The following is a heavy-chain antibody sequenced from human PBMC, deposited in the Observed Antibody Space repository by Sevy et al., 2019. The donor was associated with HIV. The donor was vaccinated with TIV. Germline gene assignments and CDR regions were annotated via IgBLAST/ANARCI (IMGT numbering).Heavy chain of an antibody. Sequence: ASVKVSCKASGFTFTSSAMQWVRQARGQRLEWIGWIVVGSGNTNYAQKFQERVTITTDMSTSTAYMELSSLRSEDTAVYYCAAGYYYDSSGYPYWGQGTLVTVSS. CDR2: IVVGSGNT. J-gene: IGHJ4*02. CDR3: AAGYYYDSSGYPY. CDR1: GFTFTSSA. V-gene: IGHV1-58*02. D-gene: IGHD3-22*01.